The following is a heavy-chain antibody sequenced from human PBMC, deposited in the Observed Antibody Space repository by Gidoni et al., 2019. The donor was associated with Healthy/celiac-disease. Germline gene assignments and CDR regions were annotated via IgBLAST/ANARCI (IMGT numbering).Heavy chain of an antibody. CDR2: MNPNRGNT. J-gene: IGHJ6*02. V-gene: IGHV1-8*01. CDR3: ARDGYSSGCFQCYGMDV. D-gene: IGHD6-19*01. CDR1: GYTFTSYD. Sequence: QVQLVQSGAAVKKPVASVKVSCKASGYTFTSYDINWVRPATGQGLEWMGWMNPNRGNTGYAQKFQGRVTMTRNTSISTAYMELSSLRSEDTAVYYCARDGYSSGCFQCYGMDVWGQGTTVTVSS.